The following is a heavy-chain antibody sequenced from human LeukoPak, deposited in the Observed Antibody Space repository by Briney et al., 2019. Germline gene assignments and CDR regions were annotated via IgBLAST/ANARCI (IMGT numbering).Heavy chain of an antibody. CDR2: ITHSGST. V-gene: IGHV4-34*01. Sequence: PSETLSLTCAVYGGSFSGYYWSWIRQPPGKGLEWIGEITHSGSTNYNPSLKSRVTISVDTSKNQFSLKLSSVTAADTAVYYCARDLDYYDRTYAYDVWGRGTMVTVSS. CDR1: GGSFSGYY. J-gene: IGHJ3*01. D-gene: IGHD3-16*01. CDR3: ARDLDYYDRTYAYDV.